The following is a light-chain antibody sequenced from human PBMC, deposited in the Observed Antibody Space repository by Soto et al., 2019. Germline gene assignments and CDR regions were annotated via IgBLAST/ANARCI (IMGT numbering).Light chain of an antibody. J-gene: IGKJ2*01. CDR3: HHFGSSRHT. CDR2: GAS. V-gene: IGKV3-20*01. CDR1: QSVSSN. Sequence: EIVLTQSPGTLSLSPGERATLSCRASQSVSSNLAWYQQKPGQAPRLLIYGASTRATGIPARFSGSGSGTDFTLTISRLEPEDFAVYYCHHFGSSRHTFGQGTKVDIK.